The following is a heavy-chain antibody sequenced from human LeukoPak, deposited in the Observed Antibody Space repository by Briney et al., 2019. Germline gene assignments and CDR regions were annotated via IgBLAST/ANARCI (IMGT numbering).Heavy chain of an antibody. Sequence: SETLSLTRTVSGGSISSYNWSWIRQPPRKGLEWIGYIYYTGSTNYNPSLKSRVTISVDTSKNQFSLKLSSVTAADTAMYYCARARGGLLVQGFDHWGQGSLVTVSS. V-gene: IGHV4-59*01. CDR1: GGSISSYN. CDR2: IYYTGST. J-gene: IGHJ4*02. D-gene: IGHD3-10*01. CDR3: ARARGGLLVQGFDH.